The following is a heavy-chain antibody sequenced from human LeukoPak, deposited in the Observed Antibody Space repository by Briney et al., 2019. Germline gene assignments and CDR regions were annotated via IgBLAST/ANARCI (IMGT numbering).Heavy chain of an antibody. CDR2: IYPGDSDT. Sequence: GESLKISCKGSGYSFTSYWIGWVRQMPGKGLEWMGIIYPGDSDTRYSPSFQGQVTVSADKSISTAYLQWSSLKASDTAMYYCARHKGSSGWYGVIDYWGQGTLVTVSS. CDR1: GYSFTSYW. CDR3: ARHKGSSGWYGVIDY. J-gene: IGHJ4*02. D-gene: IGHD6-19*01. V-gene: IGHV5-51*01.